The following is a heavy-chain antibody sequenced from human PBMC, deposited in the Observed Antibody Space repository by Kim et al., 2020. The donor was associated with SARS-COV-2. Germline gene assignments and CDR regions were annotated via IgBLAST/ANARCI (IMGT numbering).Heavy chain of an antibody. CDR3: ARGVKQQLERDLLYYYGMD. CDR1: GYIFATYT. CDR2: INTNTGNP. D-gene: IGHD6-13*01. V-gene: IGHV7-4-1*02. Sequence: ASVKVSCKASGYIFATYTMNWVRQAPGQGLELMGWINTNTGNPTYAQGFTGRFVFSLDTSVSTAYLQISSLKAEDTAVYYCARGVKQQLERDLLYYYGMD. J-gene: IGHJ6*01.